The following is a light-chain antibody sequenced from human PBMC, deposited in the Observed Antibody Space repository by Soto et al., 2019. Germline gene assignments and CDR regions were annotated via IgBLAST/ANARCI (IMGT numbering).Light chain of an antibody. CDR3: QQSYSTPLT. V-gene: IGKV1-39*01. Sequence: DIQMSQSPSSLSASVGDRVTITCRASQSISNFLNWYQQKPGKAPKLLIYAASSLQSGVPARFSGSESGTDFTLTISSLQHEDFATYYCQQSYSTPLTFGGGTKVEIK. J-gene: IGKJ4*01. CDR2: AAS. CDR1: QSISNF.